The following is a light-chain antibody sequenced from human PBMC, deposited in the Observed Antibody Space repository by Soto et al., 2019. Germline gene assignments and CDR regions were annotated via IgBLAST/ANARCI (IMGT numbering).Light chain of an antibody. V-gene: IGKV3-15*01. CDR3: QQRSNWPRT. J-gene: IGKJ1*01. CDR2: GAS. Sequence: EIVMTQSPATLPVSPGERATLSCRASQSVSSNLAWYQQKPGQAPRLLIYGASTRATGIPARFSGSGSGTDFTLTISSLEPEDFAVYYCQQRSNWPRTFGQGTKVDIK. CDR1: QSVSSN.